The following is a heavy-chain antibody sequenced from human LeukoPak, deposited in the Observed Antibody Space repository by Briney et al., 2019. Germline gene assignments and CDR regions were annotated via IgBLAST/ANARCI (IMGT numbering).Heavy chain of an antibody. J-gene: IGHJ4*02. CDR3: ATQAKWELLLEYYFDY. V-gene: IGHV1-24*01. CDR2: FDPEDGET. Sequence: ASVKVSCKVSGYTLTELSMHWVRQAPGKGLEWMGGFDPEDGETIYAQKFQGRVTMTEDTSTDTAYMELSSLRSEDTAVYYCATQAKWELLLEYYFDYWGQRTLVTVSS. D-gene: IGHD1-26*01. CDR1: GYTLTELS.